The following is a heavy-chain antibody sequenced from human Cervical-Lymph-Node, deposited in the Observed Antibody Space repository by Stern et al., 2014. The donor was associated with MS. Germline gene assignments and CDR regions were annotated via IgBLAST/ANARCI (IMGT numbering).Heavy chain of an antibody. CDR3: AHDYHDILTGYYNSRFAS. Sequence: QVTLRESGPTLVKPTQTLTLTCTFSGFSLSTSGVGVGWIRQPPGKALEWLAPIYWTDDRRYSPSLKSRLTITKDTSKNQVVLTMTNMDPVDTATYYCAHDYHDILTGYYNSRFASWGHGTLVTVSS. V-gene: IGHV2-5*01. CDR2: IYWTDDR. CDR1: GFSLSTSGVG. D-gene: IGHD3-9*01. J-gene: IGHJ4*01.